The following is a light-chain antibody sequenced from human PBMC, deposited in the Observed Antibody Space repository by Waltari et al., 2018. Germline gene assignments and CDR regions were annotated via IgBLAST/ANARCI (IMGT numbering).Light chain of an antibody. CDR1: DIGTKS. J-gene: IGLJ3*02. Sequence: YVLTQPPSVSVAPGKTARITCGGSDIGTKSVHWYKQRPGQAPVLVVYDESGRPSGIPERFSGSNSANTATLSITRAEAGDEADYYCQVWDTRSDHGVFGGGTKLTVL. CDR3: QVWDTRSDHGV. CDR2: DES. V-gene: IGLV3-21*03.